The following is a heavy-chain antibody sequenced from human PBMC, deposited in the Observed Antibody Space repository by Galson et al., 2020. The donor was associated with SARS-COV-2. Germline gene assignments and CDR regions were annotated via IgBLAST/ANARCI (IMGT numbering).Heavy chain of an antibody. CDR3: VRGARTQKIDP. V-gene: IGHV4-59*01. CDR1: GGYISNYY. CDR2: IYYSGST. Sequence: SETLSLTCTVSGGYISNYYWSWIRQSPGKGLEWIGCIYYSGSTDYNPSPKSRVTISLDTSKNQFSLKLSSVTAADTAVYYCVRGARTQKIDPWGQGTLVTVSS. J-gene: IGHJ5*02.